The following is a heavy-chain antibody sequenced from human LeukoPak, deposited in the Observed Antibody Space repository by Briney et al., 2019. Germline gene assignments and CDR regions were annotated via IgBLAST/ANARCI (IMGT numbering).Heavy chain of an antibody. J-gene: IGHJ4*02. D-gene: IGHD1-7*01. V-gene: IGHV4-59*01. CDR1: GDSLGRYY. CDR2: VYFSGVT. CDR3: ARESGVSGSTVDFDY. Sequence: SETLSLTCNVSGDSLGRYYWSWIRQPPGKTLEWLGRVYFSGVTTYNPSLKSRVTISVDTSKNQFSLKLNSVTAADTAVYYCARESGVSGSTVDFDYWGQGTLVTVSS.